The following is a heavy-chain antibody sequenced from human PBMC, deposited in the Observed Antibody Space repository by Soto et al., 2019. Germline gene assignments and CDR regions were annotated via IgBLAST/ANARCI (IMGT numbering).Heavy chain of an antibody. V-gene: IGHV3-33*01. J-gene: IGHJ4*02. Sequence: QVQLVESGGGVVQPGRSLRLSCAASAFTFRNYGMHWLRQAPGKGLEWVALIWYDGSNRDYVDSVKGRFTISRDNSKNTLYLQMNSLRAEDTAVYYCARDGLDRSSWHYFESWGQGTLVTVSP. CDR2: IWYDGSNR. D-gene: IGHD6-13*01. CDR1: AFTFRNYG. CDR3: ARDGLDRSSWHYFES.